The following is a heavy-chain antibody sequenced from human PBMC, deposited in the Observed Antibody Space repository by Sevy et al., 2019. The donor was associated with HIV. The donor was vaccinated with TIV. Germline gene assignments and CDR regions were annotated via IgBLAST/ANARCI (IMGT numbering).Heavy chain of an antibody. CDR3: ANHASDYDSSGYLERDAFDI. CDR1: GFTVSDNY. D-gene: IGHD3-22*01. Sequence: GGSLRLSCAASGFTVSDNYMSWVRHAPGKGLEWVSVIYSDGSTYYADSVKGRFTISRDNSKNTLYLQMNSLRAEDTAGYYCANHASDYDSSGYLERDAFDIWGQGTMVTVSS. J-gene: IGHJ3*02. V-gene: IGHV3-53*01. CDR2: IYSDGST.